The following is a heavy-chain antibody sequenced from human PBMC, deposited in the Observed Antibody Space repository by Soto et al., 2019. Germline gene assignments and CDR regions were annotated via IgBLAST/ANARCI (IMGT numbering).Heavy chain of an antibody. CDR3: ARLGLVPGYPNYFDY. CDR2: IYYSGST. CDR1: GGSISSYY. J-gene: IGHJ4*02. Sequence: PSETLSLTCTVSGGSISSYYWSWIRQPPGKGLEWIGYIYYSGSTNYNPSLKSRVTISVDTSKNQFSLKLSSVTAADTAVYYCARLGLVPGYPNYFDYWGQGTLVTVSS. V-gene: IGHV4-59*08. D-gene: IGHD3-10*01.